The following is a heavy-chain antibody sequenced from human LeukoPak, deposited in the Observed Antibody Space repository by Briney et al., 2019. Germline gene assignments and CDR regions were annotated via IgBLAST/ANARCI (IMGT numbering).Heavy chain of an antibody. CDR2: INPSGGST. CDR3: ARDSSYDFWSGFSKFDP. Sequence: VASVKVSCKASGYTFTSYYMHWVRQAPGQGLEWMGIINPSGGSTSYAQKFQGRVTMTRDTSTSTVYMELSSLRSEDTAAYYCARDSSYDFWSGFSKFDPWGQGTLVTVSS. CDR1: GYTFTSYY. J-gene: IGHJ5*02. V-gene: IGHV1-46*01. D-gene: IGHD3-3*01.